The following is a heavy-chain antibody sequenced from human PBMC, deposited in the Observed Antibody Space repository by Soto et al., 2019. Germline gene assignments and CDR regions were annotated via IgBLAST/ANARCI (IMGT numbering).Heavy chain of an antibody. J-gene: IGHJ4*02. CDR1: GGSVTSGSHS. CDR2: IYQSKSA. CDR3: ARGDTRLGELSHDY. V-gene: IGHV4-30-2*01. Sequence: TSETLSLTCVVSGGSVTSGSHSWSWIRQAPGKGLEWVGSIYQSKSAYYNPSLRSRVAISVDRSNNQVSLRMTSVTAADTAIYYCARGDTRLGELSHDYWGQGTLVTVSS. D-gene: IGHD3-16*02.